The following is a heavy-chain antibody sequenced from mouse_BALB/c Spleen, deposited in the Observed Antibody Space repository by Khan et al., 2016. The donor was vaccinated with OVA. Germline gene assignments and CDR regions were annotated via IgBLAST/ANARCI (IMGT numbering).Heavy chain of an antibody. CDR1: GFTFSTYG. Sequence: EVELVESGGDLVKPGGSLKLSCAASGFTFSTYGMSWVRQTPDKRLEWVATISSGGHYTYYPDSAKGRFTISRDNAKSTLYLQMSSLKSEDTAIYYCARLAYYYNSEGFAYWGQGTLVTVSA. V-gene: IGHV5-6*01. CDR2: ISSGGHYT. CDR3: ARLAYYYNSEGFAY. J-gene: IGHJ3*01. D-gene: IGHD1-1*01.